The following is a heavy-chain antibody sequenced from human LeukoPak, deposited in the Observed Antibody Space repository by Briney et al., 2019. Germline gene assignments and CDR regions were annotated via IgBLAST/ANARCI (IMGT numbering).Heavy chain of an antibody. V-gene: IGHV3-33*08. D-gene: IGHD6-13*01. CDR3: ARSTLQQPPRY. CDR1: GFTFSSYW. J-gene: IGHJ4*02. Sequence: GGSLRLSCAASGFTFSSYWMSWVRQAPGKGLEWVAVIWYDGSNKYYADSVKGRFTISRDNSKNTLYLQMNSLRAEDTAVYYCARSTLQQPPRYWGQGTLVTVSS. CDR2: IWYDGSNK.